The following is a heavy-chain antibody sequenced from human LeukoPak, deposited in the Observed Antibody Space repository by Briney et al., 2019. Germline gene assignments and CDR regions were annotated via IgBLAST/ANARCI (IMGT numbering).Heavy chain of an antibody. CDR2: ISSSSGTI. D-gene: IGHD1-26*01. J-gene: IGHJ5*02. Sequence: GGSLRLSCAASGFTFSSYSMNWVRQAPGKGLEWISYISSSSGTIHYADSVKGRFTISRDNAKNLLFLQMDSLRDEDTAVYYCARDEAYSGTYAVTWGQRTLVTVSS. CDR3: ARDEAYSGTYAVT. CDR1: GFTFSSYS. V-gene: IGHV3-48*02.